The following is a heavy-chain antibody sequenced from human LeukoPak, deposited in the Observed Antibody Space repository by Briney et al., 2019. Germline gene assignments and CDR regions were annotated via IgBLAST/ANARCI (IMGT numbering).Heavy chain of an antibody. V-gene: IGHV1-2*02. D-gene: IGHD3-22*01. J-gene: IGHJ4*02. CDR2: IFPKTGAT. CDR1: GYTFTDYH. Sequence: ASVKVSCKASGYTFTDYHIYWLRQAPGQGLEWMAWIFPKTGATTYAREFQGRVTLTSDTSIRTAYMDLRALTSDDTAVYFCARTGVGSGLTYWGQGTQVNVSS. CDR3: ARTGVGSGLTY.